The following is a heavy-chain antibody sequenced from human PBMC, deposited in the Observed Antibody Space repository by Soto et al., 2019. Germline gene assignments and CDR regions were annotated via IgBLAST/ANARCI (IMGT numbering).Heavy chain of an antibody. CDR2: ISGTGGST. CDR3: AKPHNY. Sequence: PGESLKISCAASGFTFSIYAMSWVRQAPGKGLEWVSAISGTGGSTYYADSVKGRFTISRDNSKSTLYLQMNSLTAEDTAVYYCAKPHNYWGQGTQVTVSS. V-gene: IGHV3-23*01. CDR1: GFTFSIYA. J-gene: IGHJ4*02.